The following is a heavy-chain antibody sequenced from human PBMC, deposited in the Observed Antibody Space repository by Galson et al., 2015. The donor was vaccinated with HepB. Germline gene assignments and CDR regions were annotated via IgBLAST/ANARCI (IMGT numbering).Heavy chain of an antibody. D-gene: IGHD3-22*01. Sequence: QSGAEVTKPGESLKISCKGSGSSFTSYWIGWVRQMPGKGLEWMGIIYPGDSDTRYSPSFQGQVTISADKSISTAYLQWSSLKASDTAVYYCAKFAYYDSSGYSRFAAFDYWGQGTLVTVSS. J-gene: IGHJ4*02. CDR1: GSSFTSYW. CDR2: IYPGDSDT. V-gene: IGHV5-51*01. CDR3: AKFAYYDSSGYSRFAAFDY.